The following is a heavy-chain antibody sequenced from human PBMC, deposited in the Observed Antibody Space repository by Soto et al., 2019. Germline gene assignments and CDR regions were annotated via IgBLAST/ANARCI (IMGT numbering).Heavy chain of an antibody. J-gene: IGHJ6*02. CDR1: GGTFSSYA. V-gene: IGHV1-69*13. CDR3: ARVEAEEVVYYYYGMDV. Sequence: GASVKVSCKASGGTFSSYAISWVLQAPGQGLEWMGGIIPIFGTANYAQKFQGRVTITADESTSTAYMELSSLRSEDTAVYYCARVEAEEVVYYYYGMDVWGQGTTVTVS. CDR2: IIPIFGTA.